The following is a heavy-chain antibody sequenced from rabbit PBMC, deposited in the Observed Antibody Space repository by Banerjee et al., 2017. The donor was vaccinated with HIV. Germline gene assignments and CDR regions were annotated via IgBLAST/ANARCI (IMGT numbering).Heavy chain of an antibody. J-gene: IGHJ3*01. CDR3: ARSGLYVDYGYGPLDL. CDR2: IGTGSGTT. CDR1: GFSFSNKYV. D-gene: IGHD6-1*01. V-gene: IGHV1S45*01. Sequence: QEQLEESGGGLVKPEGSLTLTCTASGFSFSNKYVMCWVRQAPGKGLEWIACIGTGSGTTYYATWAKGRFTISKTSSTTVTLQMTSLTVADTATYFCARSGLYVDYGYGPLDLWGQGTLVTVS.